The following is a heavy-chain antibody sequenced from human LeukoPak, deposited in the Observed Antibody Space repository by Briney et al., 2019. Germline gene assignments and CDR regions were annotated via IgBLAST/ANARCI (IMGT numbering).Heavy chain of an antibody. J-gene: IGHJ4*02. CDR2: MSTDGSST. CDR1: GFTFSSYW. CDR3: ARSGRCTNGVCYNYFDY. Sequence: GGSLRLSCGASGFTFSSYWMHWVRQAPGKGLVWVSSMSTDGSSTTYAESVKGRFTISRDNFKNTLYLQMNSLRAEDTAVYYCARSGRCTNGVCYNYFDYWGQGTLVTVSS. V-gene: IGHV3-74*03. D-gene: IGHD2-8*01.